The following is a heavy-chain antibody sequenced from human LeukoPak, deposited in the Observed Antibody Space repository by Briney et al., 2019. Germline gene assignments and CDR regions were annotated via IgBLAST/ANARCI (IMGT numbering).Heavy chain of an antibody. J-gene: IGHJ5*02. D-gene: IGHD6-13*01. Sequence: GASVKVSRKISGHTLSELSMHWVRQAPGQGLEWMGWISAYNGNTNYAQKLQGRVTMTTDTSTSSAYMELRSLRSDDTAVYYCARVQYSSSWYNWFDPWGQGTLVTVSS. V-gene: IGHV1-18*01. CDR1: GHTLSELS. CDR3: ARVQYSSSWYNWFDP. CDR2: ISAYNGNT.